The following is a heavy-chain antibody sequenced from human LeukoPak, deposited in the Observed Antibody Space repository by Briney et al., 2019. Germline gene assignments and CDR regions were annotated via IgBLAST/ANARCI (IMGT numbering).Heavy chain of an antibody. V-gene: IGHV1-24*01. CDR2: FDPEDGRT. J-gene: IGHJ5*02. Sequence: ASVKVSCKVSGYTLTELSMHWVRQAPGKGLEWMGGFDPEDGRTIYAQRFQGRVIMTDDTSTDTAYMELSSLRSEDTAVYYCATKGYCTSSSCYLYNWFDPWGQGTLVTVSS. CDR1: GYTLTELS. CDR3: ATKGYCTSSSCYLYNWFDP. D-gene: IGHD2-2*01.